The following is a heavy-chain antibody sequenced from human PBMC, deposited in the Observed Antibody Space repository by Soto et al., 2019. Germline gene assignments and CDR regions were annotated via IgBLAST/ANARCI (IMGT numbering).Heavy chain of an antibody. D-gene: IGHD1-20*01. CDR2: IYSSGST. CDR1: GVSITSYY. Sequence: QVQLQESGPGLVKPSETLSLTCTVSGVSITSYYWRWIRQPDGKGLEWIGRIYSSGSTNYNPSLKIRVTMSIDTSKNQFSLKLSSVTAADKAVYYCACLYNWNGWSDYWGQGTLVTVSS. CDR3: ACLYNWNGWSDY. V-gene: IGHV4-4*07. J-gene: IGHJ4*02.